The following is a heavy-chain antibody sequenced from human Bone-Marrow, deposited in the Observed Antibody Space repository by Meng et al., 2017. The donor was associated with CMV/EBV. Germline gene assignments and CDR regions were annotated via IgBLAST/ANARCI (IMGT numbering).Heavy chain of an antibody. V-gene: IGHV4-39*07. CDR2: INHSGST. D-gene: IGHD3-3*01. CDR3: ARLWSGYYRAFFGY. Sequence: SETLSLTCTVSGGSVSSGSYYWNWIRQPPGKGLEWIGEINHSGSTNYNPSLKSRVTISVDTSKNQFSLKLSSVTAADTAVYYCARLWSGYYRAFFGYWGQGTLVTVSS. CDR1: GGSVSSGSYY. J-gene: IGHJ4*02.